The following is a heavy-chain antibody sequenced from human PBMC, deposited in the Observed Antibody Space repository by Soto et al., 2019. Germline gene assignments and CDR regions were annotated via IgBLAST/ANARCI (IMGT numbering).Heavy chain of an antibody. J-gene: IGHJ6*02. V-gene: IGHV3-30*18. Sequence: AXGSLRLSFAASGLMFSNYCMHWVRQAPGKGLEWVAVISYDGSSKYYTDSVKGRFTISRDNSKNTLYLQMNSLRAEDTAIYYCAKDFTGFYGMDVWGQGTTVTVSS. CDR1: GLMFSNYC. CDR2: ISYDGSSK. CDR3: AKDFTGFYGMDV.